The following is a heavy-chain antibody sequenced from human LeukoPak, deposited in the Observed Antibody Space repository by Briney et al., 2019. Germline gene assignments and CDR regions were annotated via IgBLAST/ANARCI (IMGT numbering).Heavy chain of an antibody. Sequence: GGSLRLSCAASGFTFDDYAMHWVRQAPGKGLEWVSGISWNSGSIGYADSVKGRFAISRDNAKNSLYLQMNSLRAEDTALYYCAKDNGYSWGRYFDYWGQGTLVTVSS. J-gene: IGHJ4*02. CDR1: GFTFDDYA. CDR2: ISWNSGSI. CDR3: AKDNGYSWGRYFDY. V-gene: IGHV3-9*01. D-gene: IGHD5-18*01.